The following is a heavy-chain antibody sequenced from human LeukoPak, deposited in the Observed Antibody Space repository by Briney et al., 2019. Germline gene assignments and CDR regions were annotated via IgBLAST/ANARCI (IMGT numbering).Heavy chain of an antibody. J-gene: IGHJ6*02. Sequence: SETLSLTCTVSGGSINNHYWSWIRQSPGTGLEWIGRIYTSGSTNYNPSLKSRVTMSVDTSKNQFSLKLSSVTAADTAVYYCAREGFIAVAGTFYYYGMDVWGQGTTVTVSS. CDR1: GGSINNHY. CDR2: IYTSGST. CDR3: AREGFIAVAGTFYYYGMDV. V-gene: IGHV4-4*07. D-gene: IGHD6-19*01.